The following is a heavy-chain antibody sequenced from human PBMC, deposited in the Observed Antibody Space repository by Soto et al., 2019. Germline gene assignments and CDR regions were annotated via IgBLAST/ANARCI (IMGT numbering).Heavy chain of an antibody. CDR3: ARDGIVVVPASPTGTHWYFDL. D-gene: IGHD2-2*01. CDR1: GYTFTSYG. J-gene: IGHJ2*01. Sequence: ASVKVSCKASGYTFTSYGISWVRQAPGQGLEWIGLISAYNGNTNYAQKLQGRVTMTTDTSTSTAYMELRSLRSDDTAVYYCARDGIVVVPASPTGTHWYFDLWGRGTLVTVSS. CDR2: ISAYNGNT. V-gene: IGHV1-18*01.